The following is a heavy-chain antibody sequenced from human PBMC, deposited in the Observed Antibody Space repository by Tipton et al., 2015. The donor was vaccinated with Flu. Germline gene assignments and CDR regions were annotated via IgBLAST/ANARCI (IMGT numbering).Heavy chain of an antibody. CDR1: GGSISSSSYY. D-gene: IGHD3-3*01. CDR2: IYYSGST. Sequence: LRLSCTVSGGSISSSSYYWGWIRQPPGKGLEWIGSIYYSGSTYYNPSLKSRVTISVDTSKNQFSLKLSSVTAADTAVYYCARLPGLNYDFWSGYYTAGPIDYWGQGTLVTVSS. CDR3: ARLPGLNYDFWSGYYTAGPIDY. J-gene: IGHJ4*02. V-gene: IGHV4-39*01.